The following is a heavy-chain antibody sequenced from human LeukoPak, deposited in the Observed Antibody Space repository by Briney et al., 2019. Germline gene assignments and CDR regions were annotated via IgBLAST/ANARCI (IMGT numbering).Heavy chain of an antibody. CDR3: ARHSYYYDSSGYLYYFDY. CDR1: GYSISSGYY. D-gene: IGHD3-22*01. J-gene: IGHJ4*02. V-gene: IGHV4-38-2*02. Sequence: PSETLSLTCTVSGYSISSGYYWGWIRQPPGKGLEWIGSIYYSGSTYYNPSLKSRVTISVDTSKNQFSLKLSSVTAADTAVYYCARHSYYYDSSGYLYYFDYWGQGTLVTVSS. CDR2: IYYSGST.